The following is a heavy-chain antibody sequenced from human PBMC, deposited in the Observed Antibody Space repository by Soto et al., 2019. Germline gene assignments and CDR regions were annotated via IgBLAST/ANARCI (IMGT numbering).Heavy chain of an antibody. V-gene: IGHV3-7*01. CDR3: AREVDNWFDP. Sequence: GGCLRRSCAASGFTLSSYWISWVRQAPGKGLEWVANIKQDGSEKYYVDSVKGRFTISRDNAKNSLYLQMNSLRAEDTAVYYCAREVDNWFDPWGQGTLVTVSS. J-gene: IGHJ5*02. CDR2: IKQDGSEK. CDR1: GFTLSSYW. D-gene: IGHD2-2*01.